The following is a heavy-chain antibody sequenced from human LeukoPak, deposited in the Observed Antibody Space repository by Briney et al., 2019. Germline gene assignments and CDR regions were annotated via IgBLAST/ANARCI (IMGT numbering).Heavy chain of an antibody. CDR2: INWNGGST. Sequence: PGGSLRLSCAASGFTFDDYGMSWVRQAPGKGLEWVSGINWNGGSTGYADSVKGRFTISRDNAKNSLYLQMNSLRAEDTALYYCARGYDILTGYYNLPPGVWGQGTLVTVSS. CDR1: GFTFDDYG. D-gene: IGHD3-9*01. CDR3: ARGYDILTGYYNLPPGV. V-gene: IGHV3-20*04. J-gene: IGHJ4*02.